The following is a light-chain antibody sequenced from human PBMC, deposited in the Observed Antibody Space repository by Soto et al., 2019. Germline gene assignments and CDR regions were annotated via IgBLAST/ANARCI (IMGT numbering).Light chain of an antibody. Sequence: DIQMTQSPSSLSASVGDRVTITCRASPSIGTYLNWYQHKLGKAPKLLIYAASSLQGGVPSRFTGSGSGTDFTLTINSLQPEDFATYFCQQSYSIPITFGQGTRRESK. CDR2: AAS. J-gene: IGKJ5*01. CDR1: PSIGTY. V-gene: IGKV1-39*01. CDR3: QQSYSIPIT.